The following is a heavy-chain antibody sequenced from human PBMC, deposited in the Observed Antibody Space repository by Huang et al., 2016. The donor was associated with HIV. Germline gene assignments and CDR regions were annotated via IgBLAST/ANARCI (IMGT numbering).Heavy chain of an antibody. CDR2: IYYTGTT. J-gene: IGHJ5*02. D-gene: IGHD2-15*01. CDR3: ARDRITQCNGGRCYSDWSDP. V-gene: IGHV4-30-4*08. Sequence: QVQLQESGPGPVKPSQTLSLTCTVSGDSISRGGYLWSWIRQSPGKGLGWIGSIYYTGTTSYNRSLRSRVTMSVDTSKNQFSLRLTSVTAEDTAVYYCARDRITQCNGGRCYSDWSDPWGQGTLVIVSS. CDR1: GDSISRGGYL.